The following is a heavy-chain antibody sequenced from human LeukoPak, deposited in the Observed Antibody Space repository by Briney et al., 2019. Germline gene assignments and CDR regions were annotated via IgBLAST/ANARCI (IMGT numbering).Heavy chain of an antibody. V-gene: IGHV1-8*03. CDR1: GGTFSNFA. CDR2: MNPNSGNT. Sequence: ASVKVSCKASGGTFSNFALNWVRQAPRQGLEWMGWMNPNSGNTGYAQKFQGRVTITRNTSISTAYMELSSLRSEDTAVYYCARGRVSKAFDIWGQGTMVTVSS. D-gene: IGHD6-13*01. J-gene: IGHJ3*02. CDR3: ARGRVSKAFDI.